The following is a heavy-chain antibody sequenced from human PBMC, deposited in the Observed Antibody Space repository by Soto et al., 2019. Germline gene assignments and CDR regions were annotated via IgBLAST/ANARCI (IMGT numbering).Heavy chain of an antibody. CDR3: ARDMRWVMNSGYDSLGY. V-gene: IGHV1-18*01. D-gene: IGHD5-12*01. CDR1: GYTFTSYG. Sequence: QVQLVQSGAEVKKPGASVKVSCKASGYTFTSYGISWVRQAPGQGLEWMGWISAYNGNTNYAQKLQGRVTMTTDTATSTAYMELRSLRSDDTAVYYCARDMRWVMNSGYDSLGYWGQGTLVTVSS. CDR2: ISAYNGNT. J-gene: IGHJ4*02.